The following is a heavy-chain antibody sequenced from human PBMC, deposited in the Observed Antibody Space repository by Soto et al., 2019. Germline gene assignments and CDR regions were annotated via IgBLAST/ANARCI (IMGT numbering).Heavy chain of an antibody. J-gene: IGHJ6*04. D-gene: IGHD2-2*02. CDR3: ASFTQLCISPSGYRYYWGREV. CDR1: GGSVSSGSYY. Sequence: LETLSLTCTVSGGSVSSGSYYWSWIRQPPGKGLEWIGYIYYSGSTNYNPSLKSRVTISVDTSKNQFSLKLSSVTAADTAVYYCASFTQLCISPSGYRYYWGREVGGKGPRATVPS. CDR2: IYYSGST. V-gene: IGHV4-61*01.